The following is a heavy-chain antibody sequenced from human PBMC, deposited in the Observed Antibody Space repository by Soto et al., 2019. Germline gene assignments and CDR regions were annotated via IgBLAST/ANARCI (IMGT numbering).Heavy chain of an antibody. CDR2: IYYSGST. V-gene: IGHV4-39*01. D-gene: IGHD2-8*01. J-gene: IGHJ2*01. Sequence: SYTVACGKIINISCCCGRKKKTPGKGLEWIGSIYYSGSTYYNPSLKSRVTISVDASKNQFSLKLSSVTAADTAVYYCARPPGLNRAWYFDLWGRGTLVTVSS. CDR1: CGKIINISCC. CDR3: ARPPGLNRAWYFDL.